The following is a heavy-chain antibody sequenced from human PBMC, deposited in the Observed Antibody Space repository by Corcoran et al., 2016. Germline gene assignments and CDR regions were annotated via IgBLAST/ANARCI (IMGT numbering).Heavy chain of an antibody. CDR1: GYSFSSYG. D-gene: IGHD6-13*01. V-gene: IGHV1-18*01. Sequence: QVQLVQSGAEVKKPGASVKVSCMASGYSFSSYGITWVRQAPGQGLEWMGWISIYNGNTNYAQNLQGRVPMTQATSTSTAYMVLRRRRSDDTAIYYCARVTEYSSSWGGYFNYCGQEALVTVSS. J-gene: IGHJ4*02. CDR3: ARVTEYSSSWGGYFNY. CDR2: ISIYNGNT.